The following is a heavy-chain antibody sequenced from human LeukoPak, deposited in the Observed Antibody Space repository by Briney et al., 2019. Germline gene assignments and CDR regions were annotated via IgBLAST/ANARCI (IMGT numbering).Heavy chain of an antibody. Sequence: PSETLSLTCVVYGGSFSGYYWSWIRQPPGKGLEWIGEINHSGSTNYNPSLKSRVTISVDTSKNQFSLKLSSVTAADTAVYYCARGRKWELLLDYWGQGTLVTVSS. CDR2: INHSGST. V-gene: IGHV4-34*01. CDR1: GGSFSGYY. J-gene: IGHJ4*02. D-gene: IGHD1-26*01. CDR3: ARGRKWELLLDY.